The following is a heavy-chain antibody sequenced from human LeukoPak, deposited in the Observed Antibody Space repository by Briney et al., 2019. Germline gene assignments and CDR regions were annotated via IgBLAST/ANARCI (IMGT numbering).Heavy chain of an antibody. CDR2: INPNSGGT. D-gene: IGHD2-15*01. V-gene: IGHV1-2*02. CDR1: GYTFTGYY. CDR3: ARAHQGYCSGGSCYATYYYYMDV. J-gene: IGHJ6*03. Sequence: ASVKVSCKASGYTFTGYYMHWVRQAPGQGLEWMGWINPNSGGTNYAQKLQGRVTMTTDTSTSTAYMELRSLRSDDTAVYYCARAHQGYCSGGSCYATYYYYMDVWGKGTTVTVSS.